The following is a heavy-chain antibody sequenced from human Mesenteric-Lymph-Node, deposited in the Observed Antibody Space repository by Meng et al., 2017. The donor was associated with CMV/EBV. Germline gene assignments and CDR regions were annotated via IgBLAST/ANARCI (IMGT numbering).Heavy chain of an antibody. J-gene: IGHJ4*02. V-gene: IGHV4-4*02. CDR1: GGSISSSNW. D-gene: IGHD5-18*01. Sequence: PGGSISSSNWWSWVRQPPGKGLEWIGKIYHSGSTNYNPSLKSRVTISVDKSKNQFSLKLSSVTAADTAVYYCARVGGYSYGYAFDYWGQGTLVTVSS. CDR3: ARVGGYSYGYAFDY. CDR2: IYHSGST.